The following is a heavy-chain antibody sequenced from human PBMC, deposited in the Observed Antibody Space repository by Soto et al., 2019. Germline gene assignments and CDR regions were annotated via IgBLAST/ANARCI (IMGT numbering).Heavy chain of an antibody. Sequence: GGSLRLSCAASGFTFSSYAMSWVRQAPGKGLEWVSAISGSGGSTYYADSVKGRFTISRDNSKNTLYLQMNSLRAEDTAVYYCAKDLLRFLEWPEEAFDIWGQGTMVTVSS. CDR3: AKDLLRFLEWPEEAFDI. CDR1: GFTFSSYA. D-gene: IGHD3-3*01. J-gene: IGHJ3*02. V-gene: IGHV3-23*01. CDR2: ISGSGGST.